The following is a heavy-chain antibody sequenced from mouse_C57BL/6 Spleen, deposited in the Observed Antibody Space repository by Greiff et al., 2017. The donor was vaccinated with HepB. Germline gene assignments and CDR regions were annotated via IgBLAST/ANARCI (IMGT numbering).Heavy chain of an antibody. CDR1: GFNIKDYY. CDR3: ARSGTTVVAKGVDYFDY. Sequence: VQLKESGAELVKPGASVKLSCTASGFNIKDYYMHWVKQRTEQGLEWIGRIDPEDGETKYAPKFQGKATITADTSSNTAYLQLSSLTSEDTAVYYCARSGTTVVAKGVDYFDYWGQGTTLTVSS. CDR2: IDPEDGET. J-gene: IGHJ2*01. D-gene: IGHD1-1*01. V-gene: IGHV14-2*01.